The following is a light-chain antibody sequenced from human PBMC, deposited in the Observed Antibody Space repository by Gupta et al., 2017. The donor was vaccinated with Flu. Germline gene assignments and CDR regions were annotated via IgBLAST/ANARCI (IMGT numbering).Light chain of an antibody. Sequence: QSVLTQPPSVSGAPGQRVTISCTGSSPNIGAGYDVHWYQQLPGTAPKLLIYGNSNRPSGVPDRFSGSKSGTSASLAITGLQAEDEADYYCQSYDSSRSGVVFGGGTKLTVL. CDR2: GNS. CDR1: SPNIGAGYD. CDR3: QSYDSSRSGVV. V-gene: IGLV1-40*01. J-gene: IGLJ2*01.